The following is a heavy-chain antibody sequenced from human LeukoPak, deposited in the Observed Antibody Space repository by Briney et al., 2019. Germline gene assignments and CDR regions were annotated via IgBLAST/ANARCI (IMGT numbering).Heavy chain of an antibody. CDR2: IGGDGIA. CDR1: GFTFTDHP. CDR3: AKDSDYSGSWQSF. J-gene: IGHJ4*02. V-gene: IGHV3-69-1*01. Sequence: GGSLRLSCVASGFTFTDHPMNWVRQAPGKGLEWISYIGGDGIAFYADSVKGRFTASKDDARKSMYLQMNSLRAEDTALYYCAKDSDYSGSWQSFWGQGTLVTVSS. D-gene: IGHD6-13*01.